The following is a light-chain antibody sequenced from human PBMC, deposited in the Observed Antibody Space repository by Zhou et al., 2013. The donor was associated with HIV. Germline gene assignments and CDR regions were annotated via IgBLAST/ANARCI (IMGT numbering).Light chain of an antibody. CDR3: QHYGVSPYT. V-gene: IGKV3-20*01. J-gene: IGKJ2*01. Sequence: EIVMTQSPATLSVSPGDRATLSCRASHTVTSNYLAWYQHKPGQGPKVLIFGASTRANGIPGRFSGSGSGTEFTLTISRLEPEDFAVYYCQHYGVSPYTFGPGTKLEI. CDR2: GAS. CDR1: HTVTSNY.